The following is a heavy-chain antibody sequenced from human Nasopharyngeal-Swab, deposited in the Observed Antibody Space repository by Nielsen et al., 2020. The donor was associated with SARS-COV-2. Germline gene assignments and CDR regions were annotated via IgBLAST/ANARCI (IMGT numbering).Heavy chain of an antibody. CDR2: ISYDGSNK. CDR3: AKDPHSSTDLVGVDY. Sequence: SLTLSCAASAFTFSSYGTHWVRHAPGNVLEWVAVISYDGSNKYYADSVEGRFTIPRDTSKNTLYLKMNSLRAEDTAVYYCAKDPHSSTDLVGVDYWGQGTLVTVSS. D-gene: IGHD2-2*01. CDR1: AFTFSSYG. V-gene: IGHV3-30*18. J-gene: IGHJ4*02.